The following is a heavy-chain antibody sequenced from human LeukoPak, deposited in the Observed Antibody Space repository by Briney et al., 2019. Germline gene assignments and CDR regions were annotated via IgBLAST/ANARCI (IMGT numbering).Heavy chain of an antibody. CDR3: AREFGGSASGAGY. V-gene: IGHV3-21*01. D-gene: IGHD3-10*01. CDR1: GFTFCFYS. Sequence: PGGSLRLSCAASGFTFCFYSMNWVRQAPGQGLVWVSSMSVSSGLIYSADSVKGRFTVSRDKGKNSLYLQMNSLRAEDTAVYYCAREFGGSASGAGYWGQGTLVTVSS. J-gene: IGHJ4*02. CDR2: MSVSSGLI.